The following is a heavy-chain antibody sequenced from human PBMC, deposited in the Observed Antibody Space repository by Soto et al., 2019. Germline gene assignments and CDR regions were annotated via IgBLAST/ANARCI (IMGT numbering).Heavy chain of an antibody. CDR2: TSFDGSIK. D-gene: IGHD2-15*01. CDR1: GFTFSNYG. Sequence: QVQLVESGGGVVQPGRSLRLSCAASGFTFSNYGMHWVRQAPGKGLEWVAVTSFDGSIKNYADSVEGRFTISRDNSQNTRYLHMTALTAEDTAVYYWPKALFSTLRCCPESWAQGTLVTVSS. CDR3: PKALFSTLRCCPES. V-gene: IGHV3-30*18. J-gene: IGHJ5*02.